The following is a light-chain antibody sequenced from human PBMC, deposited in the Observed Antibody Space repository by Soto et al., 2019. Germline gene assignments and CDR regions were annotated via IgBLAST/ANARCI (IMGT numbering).Light chain of an antibody. CDR1: QSFSTF. J-gene: IGKJ5*01. CDR2: GAS. Sequence: EIVLTQSPGTLSLSPGERATLSCRASQSFSTFLAWYQQKPGQPPRLLIYGASSRATGIPDRFSGSGSGTDFTLTISRLEPEDFAVYYCQQRSNWPITFGQGTRLEIK. V-gene: IGKV3D-20*02. CDR3: QQRSNWPIT.